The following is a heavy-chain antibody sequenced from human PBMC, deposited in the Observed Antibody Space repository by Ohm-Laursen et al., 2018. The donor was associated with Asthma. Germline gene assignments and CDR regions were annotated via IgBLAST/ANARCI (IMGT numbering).Heavy chain of an antibody. CDR2: IGWNSGTI. Sequence: SLRLSCTASGFIFDDYAMHWVRQVPGKGLEWVSGIGWNSGTIVQADSVKGRFTISRDNAKNSLYLQMNSLRAEDTALYYCARDSQAMVTTEGLYFGMDVWGQGTTVTVSS. CDR3: ARDSQAMVTTEGLYFGMDV. J-gene: IGHJ6*02. V-gene: IGHV3-9*01. CDR1: GFIFDDYA. D-gene: IGHD4-17*01.